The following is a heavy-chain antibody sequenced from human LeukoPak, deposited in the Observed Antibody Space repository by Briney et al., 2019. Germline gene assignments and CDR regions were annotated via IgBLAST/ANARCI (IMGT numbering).Heavy chain of an antibody. V-gene: IGHV1-2*02. J-gene: IGHJ4*02. CDR3: ARDENWGPDN. CDR1: GYTFTGHY. Sequence: ASVKVSCKASGYTFTGHYMHWIRQAPGQGLEWMGWIEPNSGGTHFAQKFQGRLTISRDTSISTAYMELSRLSSDDTAIYYCARDENWGPDNWSQGTLVTVSS. CDR2: IEPNSGGT. D-gene: IGHD7-27*01.